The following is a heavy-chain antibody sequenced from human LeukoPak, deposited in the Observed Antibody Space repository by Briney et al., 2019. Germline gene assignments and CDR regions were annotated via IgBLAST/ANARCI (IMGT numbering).Heavy chain of an antibody. V-gene: IGHV3-43*01. J-gene: IGHJ4*02. CDR1: GFAFEDIG. Sequence: GGSLSLSGAASGFAFEDIGMHGVGQVRGKGLKGVFLINKRGDVIYYADSMKGRVTISRDNSKNSLYLEMNSLRTEDTALYYCAKEVWGSRWTGFDSWGQGTLVTVSS. D-gene: IGHD6-13*01. CDR2: INKRGDVI. CDR3: AKEVWGSRWTGFDS.